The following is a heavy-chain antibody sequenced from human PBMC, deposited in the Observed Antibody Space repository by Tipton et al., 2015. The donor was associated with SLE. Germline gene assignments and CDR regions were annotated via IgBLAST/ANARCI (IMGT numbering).Heavy chain of an antibody. CDR2: ISHSGNT. V-gene: IGHV4-4*01. D-gene: IGHD6-13*01. Sequence: TLSLTCTVSGVSISSRDYWSWVRQPPEEGLEWIGDISHSGNTTYNPSLRSRVTISVDKSKNQFSLRLNSLTDADTAMYFCARGKSSRFCDGGVYFDHWGQGSLVTVSS. CDR1: GVSISSRDY. CDR3: ARGKSSRFCDGGVYFDH. J-gene: IGHJ4*02.